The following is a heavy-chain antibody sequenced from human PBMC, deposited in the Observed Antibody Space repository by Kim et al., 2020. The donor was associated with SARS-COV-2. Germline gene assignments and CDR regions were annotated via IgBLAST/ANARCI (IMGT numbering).Heavy chain of an antibody. D-gene: IGHD3-9*01. CDR2: ISSSSSTI. CDR3: ARIFLSGAVLAGIDY. CDR1: GFTFSSYS. J-gene: IGHJ4*02. V-gene: IGHV3-48*02. Sequence: GGSLRLSCAASGFTFSSYSMNWVRQAPGKGLEWVSYISSSSSTIYYADSVKGRFTISRDNAKNSLYLQMNSLRDEDTAVYYCARIFLSGAVLAGIDYWGQGTLVTVSS.